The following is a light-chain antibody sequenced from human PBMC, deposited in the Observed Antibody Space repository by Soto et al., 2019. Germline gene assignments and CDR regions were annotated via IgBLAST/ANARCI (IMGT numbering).Light chain of an antibody. Sequence: EIVMTQSPATLSVSPGERATLSCRASQSVSNNLAWYQKKPGQAPRLLIYGASTRATGIPARFSGSGSETDFTLTISSLQSEDFAVYYCQHYNNWWTFGQGTKVEIK. J-gene: IGKJ1*01. CDR1: QSVSNN. CDR2: GAS. V-gene: IGKV3-15*01. CDR3: QHYNNWWT.